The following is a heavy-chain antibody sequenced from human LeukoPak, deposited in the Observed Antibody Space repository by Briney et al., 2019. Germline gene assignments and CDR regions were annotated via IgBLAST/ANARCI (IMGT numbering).Heavy chain of an antibody. CDR3: AKDIRWYSSSTYFDY. V-gene: IGHV3-43*02. CDR1: GFTFDDYA. D-gene: IGHD6-13*01. CDR2: ISGDGGST. Sequence: GGSLRLSCAASGFTFDDYAMHWVRQAPGKGLEWVSLISGDGGSTYYADSVKDRFTISRDNNKNSLYLQMNSLRAEDTALYYCAKDIRWYSSSTYFDYWGQGTLVTVSS. J-gene: IGHJ4*02.